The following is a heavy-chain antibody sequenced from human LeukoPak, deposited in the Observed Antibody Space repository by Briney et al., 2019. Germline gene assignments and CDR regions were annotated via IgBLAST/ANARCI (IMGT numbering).Heavy chain of an antibody. J-gene: IGHJ4*02. V-gene: IGHV4-59*01. CDR1: GGSISSYY. CDR3: AGDSSGWTGIDY. Sequence: SETLSLTCTVSGGSISSYYWSWIRQPPGKGLEWIGYIYYSGGTNYNPSLKSRVTISVDTSKNQFSLKLSSVTAADTAVYYCAGDSSGWTGIDYWGQGTLVTVSS. CDR2: IYYSGGT. D-gene: IGHD6-19*01.